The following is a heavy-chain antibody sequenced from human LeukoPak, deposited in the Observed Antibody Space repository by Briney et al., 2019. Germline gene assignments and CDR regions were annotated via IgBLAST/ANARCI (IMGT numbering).Heavy chain of an antibody. Sequence: SETLSLTCTVSGGSISSGDYYWSWIRQPPGKGLEWIGYIYYSGSTYYNPSLKSRVTISVDTSKNQFSLKLSSVTAADTAVYYCARDGGYIRTGFDYWGQGTLVTVSS. D-gene: IGHD5-12*01. CDR2: IYYSGST. J-gene: IGHJ4*02. V-gene: IGHV4-30-4*02. CDR3: ARDGGYIRTGFDY. CDR1: GGSISSGDYY.